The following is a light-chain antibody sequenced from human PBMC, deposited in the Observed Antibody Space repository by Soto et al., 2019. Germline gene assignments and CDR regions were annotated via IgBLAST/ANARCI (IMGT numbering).Light chain of an antibody. CDR2: DVT. CDR1: SSDIGGHNH. V-gene: IGLV2-14*03. Sequence: QSALTQPASVSGSPGQSITISCTGTSSDIGGHNHVSWYQQHPGKTPKLMIYDVTKRPSGVSNRFSGSKSGNTASLTISGLQAEDDADYYCSSYTSTSIWVFGGGTKLTVL. J-gene: IGLJ3*02. CDR3: SSYTSTSIWV.